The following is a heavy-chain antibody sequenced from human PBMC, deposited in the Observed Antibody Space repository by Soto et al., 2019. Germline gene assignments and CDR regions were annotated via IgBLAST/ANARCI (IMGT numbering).Heavy chain of an antibody. J-gene: IGHJ4*02. V-gene: IGHV1-69*06. CDR3: ANARGPRRPLDY. Sequence: ASVKVSCKASGGTFSSYAISWVRQAPGQGLEWMGGIIPIFGTANYAQKFQGRVTITADKSTSTAYMELSRLRSEDTAVYYCANARGPRRPLDYWGQGTLVTVSS. CDR1: GGTFSSYA. D-gene: IGHD2-2*01. CDR2: IIPIFGTA.